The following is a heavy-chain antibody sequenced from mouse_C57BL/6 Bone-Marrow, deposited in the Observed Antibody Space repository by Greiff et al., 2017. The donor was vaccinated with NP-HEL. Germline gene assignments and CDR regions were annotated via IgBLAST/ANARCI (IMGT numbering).Heavy chain of an antibody. J-gene: IGHJ1*03. CDR3: ARDFYWYFDV. CDR1: GYAFSSYW. Sequence: VKLVESGAELVKPGASVKISCKASGYAFSSYWMNWVKQRPGKGLEWIGQIYPGDGDTNYNGKFKGKATLTADKSSSTAYMQLSSLTSEDSAVYFCARDFYWYFDVWGTGTTVTVSS. V-gene: IGHV1-80*01. CDR2: IYPGDGDT.